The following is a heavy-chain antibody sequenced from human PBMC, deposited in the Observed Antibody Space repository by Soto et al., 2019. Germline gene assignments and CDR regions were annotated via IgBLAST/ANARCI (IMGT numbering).Heavy chain of an antibody. Sequence: PSQTRSLTCAVYAGSFSGYYWSWIRQPPGKGLEWIGEINHSGSTNYNPSLKSRVTISVDTSKNQFSLKLSSVTAADTAVYYCARGRPLRYFDWLLSWFEPWGQGTLVTVSS. CDR3: ARGRPLRYFDWLLSWFEP. V-gene: IGHV4-34*01. J-gene: IGHJ5*02. CDR2: INHSGST. CDR1: AGSFSGYY. D-gene: IGHD3-9*01.